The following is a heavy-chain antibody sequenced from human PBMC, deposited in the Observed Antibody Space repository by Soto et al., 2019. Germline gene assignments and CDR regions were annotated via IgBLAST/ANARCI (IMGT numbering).Heavy chain of an antibody. V-gene: IGHV4-39*01. CDR3: ARGTTWPLWFDP. CDR2: IYYSGST. J-gene: IGHJ5*02. Sequence: SETLSLTCTVSGGSISSSSYYWGWIRQPPGKGLEWIGSIYYSGSTYYNPSLKSRVTMSVDTSKNQFSLKLSSVAATDTAVYYCARGTTWPLWFDPWGQGTLVTVSS. CDR1: GGSISSSSYY.